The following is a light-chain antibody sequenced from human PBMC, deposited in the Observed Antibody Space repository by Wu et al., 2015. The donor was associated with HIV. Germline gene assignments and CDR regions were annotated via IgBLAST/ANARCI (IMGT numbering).Light chain of an antibody. V-gene: IGKV3-11*01. J-gene: IGKJ5*01. CDR1: QSVSSY. Sequence: EIVLTQSPATLSLSPGERATLSCRASQSVSSYLAWYQQKPGQAPRLLIYDASNRATGIPARFSGSGPGTDFTLTISSLEPEDFAVYSCQQRTNWPPAITFGQGTRLDIK. CDR2: DAS. CDR3: QQRTNWPPAIT.